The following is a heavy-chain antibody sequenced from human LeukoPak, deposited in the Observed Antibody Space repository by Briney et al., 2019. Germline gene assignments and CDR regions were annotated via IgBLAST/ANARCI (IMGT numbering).Heavy chain of an antibody. V-gene: IGHV3-53*01. CDR2: IYSGGST. J-gene: IGHJ6*02. CDR3: ARDLGGRMGLSAV. Sequence: GGSLRLSCAASGFTVSGNYMSWVRRAPGKGLEWVSVIYSGGSTNYADSVKGRFTISRDSSKNTLYLQMNSLRAEDTAVYYCARDLGGRMGLSAVWGQGTTVTVSS. CDR1: GFTVSGNY. D-gene: IGHD5-24*01.